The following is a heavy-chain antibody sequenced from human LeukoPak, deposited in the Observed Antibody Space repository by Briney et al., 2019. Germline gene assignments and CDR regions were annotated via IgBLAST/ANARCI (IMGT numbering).Heavy chain of an antibody. Sequence: ASVKVSCKASGGTFSSYAINWVRQAPGQGLEWMGGIIPIFGTANYAQKFQGRVTITADESTSTAYMGLSSLRSEDTAVYYCARDTRPFAGFDPWGQGTLVTVSP. D-gene: IGHD3-3*02. J-gene: IGHJ5*02. V-gene: IGHV1-69*13. CDR2: IIPIFGTA. CDR3: ARDTRPFAGFDP. CDR1: GGTFSSYA.